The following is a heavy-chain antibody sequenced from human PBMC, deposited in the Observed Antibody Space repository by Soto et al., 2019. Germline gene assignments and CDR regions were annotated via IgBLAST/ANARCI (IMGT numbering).Heavy chain of an antibody. CDR1: AYSFTSYW. CDR2: IYPGDSDT. D-gene: IGHD4-17*01. CDR3: ARNYDYGINRAFDI. V-gene: IGHV5-51*01. Sequence: PGESQKISCKGSAYSFTSYWFGWVRQMPGKGLEWMGIIYPGDSDTRYSPSFQGQVTISADKSITTAYLQWSSLKASDTAMYYCARNYDYGINRAFDIWGQGTMVTVSS. J-gene: IGHJ3*02.